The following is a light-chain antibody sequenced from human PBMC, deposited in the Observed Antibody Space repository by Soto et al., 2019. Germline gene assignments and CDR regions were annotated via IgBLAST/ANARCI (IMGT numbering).Light chain of an antibody. V-gene: IGKV3-11*01. CDR2: DTS. Sequence: EIVLTQSPATLSLSPGERATLSCRASQSVSRYLAWYQQKPGQAPRLLIHDTSNRATGFPARFSGSGSGTDFTLTISSLEPADFAVYYCQQRSNWPLTFGGGTKVEIQ. J-gene: IGKJ4*01. CDR3: QQRSNWPLT. CDR1: QSVSRY.